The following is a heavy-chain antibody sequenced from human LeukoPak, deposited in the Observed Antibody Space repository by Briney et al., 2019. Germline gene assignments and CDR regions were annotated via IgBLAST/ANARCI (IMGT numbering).Heavy chain of an antibody. Sequence: SETLSLTCTVSGGSISSYYWSWIRQPPGKGLEWIGYIYYSGSTNYNPSLKSRVTISVDTSKNQFSLKLSSVTAADTAVYYCARDYWGEGRLYAFDIWGQGTMVTVSS. J-gene: IGHJ3*02. CDR2: IYYSGST. CDR3: ARDYWGEGRLYAFDI. CDR1: GGSISSYY. D-gene: IGHD3-16*01. V-gene: IGHV4-59*01.